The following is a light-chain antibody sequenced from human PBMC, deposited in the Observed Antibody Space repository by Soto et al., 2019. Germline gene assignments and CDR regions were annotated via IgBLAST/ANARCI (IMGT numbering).Light chain of an antibody. CDR2: KAS. J-gene: IGKJ1*01. CDR1: QSINTY. V-gene: IGKV1-5*03. CDR3: QQYNSYPTWT. Sequence: DIQMTQSPSTLSASVGDRVTITCRASQSINTYLAWYQQKPGKAPKLLIHKASSLKSGVPSRFSGSGSGTEFIFTISSLQPDDFAPYYCQQYNSYPTWTFGQGTKVEIK.